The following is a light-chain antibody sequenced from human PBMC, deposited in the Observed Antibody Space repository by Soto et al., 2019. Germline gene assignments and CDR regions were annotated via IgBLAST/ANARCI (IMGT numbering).Light chain of an antibody. J-gene: IGKJ5*01. V-gene: IGKV3-11*01. CDR3: QQRSKWPPIT. CDR2: DAS. Sequence: EIVLTQSPATLSLSPGERDTLSCRASQSVSRYLAWYQQKPGQAPRLLIYDASNRATGIPARFSGSGSGTDFTLTISSLEPEDFAVYYCQQRSKWPPITFGQGTRLEIK. CDR1: QSVSRY.